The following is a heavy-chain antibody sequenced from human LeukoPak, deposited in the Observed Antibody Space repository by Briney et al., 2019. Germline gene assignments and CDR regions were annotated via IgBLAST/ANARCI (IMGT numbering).Heavy chain of an antibody. V-gene: IGHV1-2*02. CDR2: IDPNSGGT. Sequence: ASVKVSCKSSGHTFTNYYLHWVRQAPGQGLEWMGWIDPNSGGTDYAQKFRGRVTMTRDTSTSTAYMDLSSLISDDTAVYCCARDREGLAYFDYWGQGTLVTVSS. CDR1: GHTFTNYY. J-gene: IGHJ4*02. CDR3: ARDREGLAYFDY. D-gene: IGHD3/OR15-3a*01.